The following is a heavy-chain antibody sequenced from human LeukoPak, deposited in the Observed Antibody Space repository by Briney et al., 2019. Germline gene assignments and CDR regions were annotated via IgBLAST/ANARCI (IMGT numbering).Heavy chain of an antibody. CDR2: IRSKAYGGTT. J-gene: IGHJ4*02. Sequence: GGSLRLSCTASGFTFGDYAMSWVRQAPGKGLEWVGFIRSKAYGGTTEYAASVKCRFTISRDDSKSIAYLQMNSLKTEDTAVYYCTRAGWELLPLLYWGQGTLVTVSS. CDR1: GFTFGDYA. CDR3: TRAGWELLPLLY. V-gene: IGHV3-49*04. D-gene: IGHD1-26*01.